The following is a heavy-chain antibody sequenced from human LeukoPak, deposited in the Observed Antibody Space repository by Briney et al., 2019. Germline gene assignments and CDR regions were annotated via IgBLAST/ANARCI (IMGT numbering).Heavy chain of an antibody. Sequence: PGGSPRLSCAASGFTVSSNYMSWVRQAPGKGLEWVSVIYSGGSTYYADSVKGRFTISRDNSKNTLYLQMNSLRAEDTAVYYCARLLYSSSWYVDYWGQGTLVTVSS. J-gene: IGHJ4*02. D-gene: IGHD6-13*01. CDR1: GFTVSSNY. V-gene: IGHV3-66*01. CDR2: IYSGGST. CDR3: ARLLYSSSWYVDY.